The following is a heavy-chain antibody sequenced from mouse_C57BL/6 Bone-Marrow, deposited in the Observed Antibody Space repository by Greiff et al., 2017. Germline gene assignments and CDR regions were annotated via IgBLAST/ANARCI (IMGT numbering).Heavy chain of an antibody. CDR2: IYPRSGNT. D-gene: IGHD2-1*01. Sequence: VKVVESGAELARPGASVKLSCKASGYTFTSYGISWVKQRTGQGLEWIGEIYPRSGNTYYNEKFKGKATLTADKSSSTAYMELRSLTSEDSAVYFCASWGLYYGNCYAMDYWGQGTSVTVSA. J-gene: IGHJ4*01. CDR1: GYTFTSYG. V-gene: IGHV1-81*01. CDR3: ASWGLYYGNCYAMDY.